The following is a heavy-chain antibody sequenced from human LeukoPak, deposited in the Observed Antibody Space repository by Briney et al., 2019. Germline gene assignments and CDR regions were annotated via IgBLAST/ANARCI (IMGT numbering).Heavy chain of an antibody. V-gene: IGHV3-11*01. Sequence: GGSLRLSCAASGFTFSVFYMRWIRQAPGKGLEWVSYISGNGNTIYYGDSVKGRFTVSRDNAKNSLYVQMDSLRAEDTAVYYCARFGRGYSYGSDYWGQGTLVTVSS. CDR2: ISGNGNTI. CDR1: GFTFSVFY. J-gene: IGHJ4*02. D-gene: IGHD5-18*01. CDR3: ARFGRGYSYGSDY.